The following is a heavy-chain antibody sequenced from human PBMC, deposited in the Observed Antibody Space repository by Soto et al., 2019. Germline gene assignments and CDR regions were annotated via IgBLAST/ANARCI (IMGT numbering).Heavy chain of an antibody. CDR3: ARGGSSGWFGDY. J-gene: IGHJ4*02. D-gene: IGHD6-13*01. CDR1: GYTFTGYY. Sequence: QVQLVQSGTEVKKPGASVKVSCKASGYTFTGYYIHWVRQAPGQGLEWMGWINFNSGDTNDAQKFQGWVTMTRDTSISTAYMELSRLKSDDTAVYYCARGGSSGWFGDYWGQGTLVTVSS. CDR2: INFNSGDT. V-gene: IGHV1-2*04.